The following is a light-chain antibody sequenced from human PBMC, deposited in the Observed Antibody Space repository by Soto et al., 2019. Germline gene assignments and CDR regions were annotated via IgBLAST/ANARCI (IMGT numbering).Light chain of an antibody. CDR3: QQYNSYFRT. V-gene: IGKV1-5*03. CDR1: QNISSW. J-gene: IGKJ1*01. CDR2: KAS. Sequence: DIQMTQSPSTLSVSVGDRVTITCRASQNISSWLHWYQQKPGKGPNLLIYKASTLVSGVPARFSGGGSRTEFTLNITSLQPDDFATYYCQQYNSYFRTFGQGTKVDI.